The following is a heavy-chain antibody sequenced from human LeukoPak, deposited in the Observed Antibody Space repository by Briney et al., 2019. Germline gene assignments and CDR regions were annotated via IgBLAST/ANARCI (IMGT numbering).Heavy chain of an antibody. D-gene: IGHD3-22*01. CDR2: INPNSGGT. CDR1: GYTFTGCY. Sequence: ASVKVSCKASGYTFTGCYMHWVRQAPGQGLEWMGWINPNSGGTNFPQKFQGRVTMTRDTSISTAYMELSRLRSDDTAVYYCARRGDYYDSSGYEGFEYWGQGTLVTISS. CDR3: ARRGDYYDSSGYEGFEY. J-gene: IGHJ4*02. V-gene: IGHV1-2*02.